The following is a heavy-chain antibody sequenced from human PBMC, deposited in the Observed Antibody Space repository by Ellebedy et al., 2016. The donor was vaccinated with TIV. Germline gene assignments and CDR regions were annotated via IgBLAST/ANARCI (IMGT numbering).Heavy chain of an antibody. CDR2: IYPGDSQT. D-gene: IGHD4-17*01. CDR1: RYSFTTFW. CDR3: ARYGDYGAFDI. J-gene: IGHJ3*02. V-gene: IGHV5-51*01. Sequence: GESLKISXKGSRYSFTTFWIGWVRQMPGKGLEWVGIIYPGDSQTRYSPSFQGQVTISADKSISTAYLQWSSLKTSDTAMYYCARYGDYGAFDIWGQGTMVTVSS.